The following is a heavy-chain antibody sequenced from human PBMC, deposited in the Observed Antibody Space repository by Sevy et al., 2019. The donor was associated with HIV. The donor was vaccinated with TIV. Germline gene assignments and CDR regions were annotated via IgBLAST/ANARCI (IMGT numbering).Heavy chain of an antibody. J-gene: IGHJ4*02. V-gene: IGHV3-33*01. CDR2: IWSDGAYQ. CDR1: GFTFSNYA. Sequence: GGSLRLSCAATGFTFSNYAMHWVRQAPGKGMEWVAIIWSDGAYQYHGDSVKGRFTIPRDNSKNILYLQMNNVRVEDTAVYYCARGGYYYDNAAYYALDSWGQGTLVTVSS. CDR3: ARGGYYYDNAAYYALDS. D-gene: IGHD3-22*01.